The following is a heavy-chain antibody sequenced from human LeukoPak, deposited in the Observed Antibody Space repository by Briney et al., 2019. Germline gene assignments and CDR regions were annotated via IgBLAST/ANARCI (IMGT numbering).Heavy chain of an antibody. CDR1: GGSISSSSYY. J-gene: IGHJ4*02. V-gene: IGHV4-39*01. D-gene: IGHD4-17*01. CDR3: ASEEYGDYSGY. CDR2: IYYSGST. Sequence: PSETLSLTCTVSGGSISSSSYYWGWIRQPPGKGLEWIGSIYYSGSTYYNPSLKSRVTISVDTSKNQFSLKLSSVTAADTAVYYCASEEYGDYSGYWGQGTLVTVSS.